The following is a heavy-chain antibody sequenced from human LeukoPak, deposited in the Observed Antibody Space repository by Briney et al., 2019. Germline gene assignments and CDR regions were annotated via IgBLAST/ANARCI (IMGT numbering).Heavy chain of an antibody. V-gene: IGHV4-4*07. CDR2: IYTSGST. Sequence: SETLSLTCTVSGGSISSYYWSWIRQPAGKGLEWIGRIYTSGSTNYNPSLKSRVTMSVDTSKNQFSLKLSSVTAADTAVYYCASDGGQQLVHGRGYYYYGMDVWSQGTTVTVSS. D-gene: IGHD6-13*01. CDR1: GGSISSYY. CDR3: ASDGGQQLVHGRGYYYYGMDV. J-gene: IGHJ6*02.